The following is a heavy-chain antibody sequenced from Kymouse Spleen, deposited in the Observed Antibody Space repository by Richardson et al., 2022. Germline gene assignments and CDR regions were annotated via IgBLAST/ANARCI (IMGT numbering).Heavy chain of an antibody. J-gene: IGHJ6*02. V-gene: IGHV3-30*18. D-gene: IGHD2-15*01. CDR2: ISYDGSNK. Sequence: QVQLVESGGGVVQPGRSLRLSCAASGFTFSSYGMHWVRQAPGKGLEWVAVISYDGSNKYYADSVKGRFTISRDNSKNTLYLQMNSLRAEDTAVYYCAKDVVVVVAGDYYYYYGMDVWGQGTTVTVSS. CDR3: AKDVVVVVAGDYYYYYGMDV. CDR1: GFTFSSYG.